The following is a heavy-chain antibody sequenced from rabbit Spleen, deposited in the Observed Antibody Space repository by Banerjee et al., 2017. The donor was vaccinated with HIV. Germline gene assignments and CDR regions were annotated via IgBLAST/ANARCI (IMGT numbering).Heavy chain of an antibody. Sequence: QEQLVESGGGLVKPEGSLKVSCTASGFSFSNKAVMCWVRQAPGKGLEWIACIDTNDGDTDYANWPKGRFTISKTSSTTVTLQMTSLTAADTATYFCARDLPGAIGWNFYLWGPGTLVTVS. CDR3: ARDLPGAIGWNFYL. CDR2: IDTNDGDT. CDR1: GFSFSNKAV. D-gene: IGHD3-1*01. J-gene: IGHJ4*01. V-gene: IGHV1S45*01.